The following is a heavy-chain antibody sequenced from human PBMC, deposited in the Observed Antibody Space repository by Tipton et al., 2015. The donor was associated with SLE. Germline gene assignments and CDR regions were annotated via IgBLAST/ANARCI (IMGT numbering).Heavy chain of an antibody. V-gene: IGHV4-61*09. CDR1: GGPISSGSYY. Sequence: TLSLTCTVSGGPISSGSYYRSWIRQPAGKGLEWIGHIYTSGSTNYNPSLKSRVTISVDTSKNQFSLKLSSVTAADTAVYYCARAPFGGTDYWGQGTLVTVSA. CDR2: IYTSGST. D-gene: IGHD4-23*01. CDR3: ARAPFGGTDY. J-gene: IGHJ4*02.